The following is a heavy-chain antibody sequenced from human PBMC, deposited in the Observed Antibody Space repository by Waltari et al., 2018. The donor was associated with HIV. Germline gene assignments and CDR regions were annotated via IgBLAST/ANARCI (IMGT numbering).Heavy chain of an antibody. D-gene: IGHD2-21*02. J-gene: IGHJ4*02. CDR2: IYYTGIT. CDR1: GGSIRSSGHY. Sequence: QLQLQESGPGLVRPSETLSLTCSVSGGSIRSSGHYWGWLRQSSGKGLEWVGSIYYTGITYYSPSLKNRLTMSVDATKGQFSLTLKSVTAADTAIYYCARGTIESGVTAGFGFWGQGTLVAVSS. V-gene: IGHV4-39*01. CDR3: ARGTIESGVTAGFGF.